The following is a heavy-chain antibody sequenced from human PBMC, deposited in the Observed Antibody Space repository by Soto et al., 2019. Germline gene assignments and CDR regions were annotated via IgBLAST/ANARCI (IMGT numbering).Heavy chain of an antibody. CDR2: IYYSGST. V-gene: IGHV4-59*01. Sequence: SETLSLTCTVSGGSISSYYWSWIRQPTGKGLEWIGYIYYSGSTNYNPSLKSRVTISVDTSKNQFSRKLSSVTAADTAVYYCAIRGYSYGSLVNSYRYYYYGMDVWGQSTTVTVS. D-gene: IGHD5-18*01. CDR1: GGSISSYY. CDR3: AIRGYSYGSLVNSYRYYYYGMDV. J-gene: IGHJ6*02.